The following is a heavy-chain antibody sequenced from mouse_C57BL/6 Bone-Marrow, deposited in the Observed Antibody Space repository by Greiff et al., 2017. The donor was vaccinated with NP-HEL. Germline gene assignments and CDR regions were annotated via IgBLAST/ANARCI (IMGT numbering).Heavy chain of an antibody. CDR3: ARGHDYDGYYFDY. Sequence: VQGVESGAELARPGASVKLSCKASGYTFTSYGISWVKQRTGQGLEWIGEIYPRSGNTYYNEKFKGKATLTADKSSSTAYMELRSLTSEDSAVYVCARGHDYDGYYFDYWGQGTTLTVSS. J-gene: IGHJ2*01. V-gene: IGHV1-81*01. CDR1: GYTFTSYG. D-gene: IGHD2-4*01. CDR2: IYPRSGNT.